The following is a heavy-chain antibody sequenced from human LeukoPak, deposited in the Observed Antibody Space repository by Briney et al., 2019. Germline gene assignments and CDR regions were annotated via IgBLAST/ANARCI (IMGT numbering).Heavy chain of an antibody. CDR2: ISGSGGST. V-gene: IGHV3-23*01. CDR1: GGSFSGYY. D-gene: IGHD3-10*01. Sequence: ETLSLTCAVYGGSFSGYYWSWIRQAPGKGLEWVSAISGSGGSTYYADSVKGRLTISRDNSKNTLYLQMNGLRAEDTAVYYCARDLNWELGSWGQGTLVTVSS. J-gene: IGHJ4*02. CDR3: ARDLNWELGS.